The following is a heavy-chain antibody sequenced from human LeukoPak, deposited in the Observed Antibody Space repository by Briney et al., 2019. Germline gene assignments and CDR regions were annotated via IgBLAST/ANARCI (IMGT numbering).Heavy chain of an antibody. D-gene: IGHD2-2*02. CDR2: ISGSGGST. CDR3: AKAQTPYTPYYFDY. CDR1: GFTFSIYA. Sequence: GGSLRLSCAASGFTFSIYAMSWVRQPPGKGLEWVSVISGSGGSTYYADSVKGRFTISRDNSKKTLYLQMNSLRAEDTAVYYCAKAQTPYTPYYFDYWGQGTLVTVSS. V-gene: IGHV3-23*01. J-gene: IGHJ4*02.